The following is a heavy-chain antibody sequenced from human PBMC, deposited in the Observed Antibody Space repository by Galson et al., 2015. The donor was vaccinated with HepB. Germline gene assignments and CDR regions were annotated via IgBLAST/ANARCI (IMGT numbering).Heavy chain of an antibody. D-gene: IGHD3-3*01. CDR2: INPSGGST. V-gene: IGHV1-46*01. CDR1: GYTFTSYY. CDR3: ARPSSDFWSGRRIPYYYGMDV. J-gene: IGHJ6*02. Sequence: SVKVSCKASGYTFTSYYMHWVRQAPGQGLEWMGIINPSGGSTSYAQKFQGRVTMTRDTSTSTVYMELSSLRSEDTAVYYCARPSSDFWSGRRIPYYYGMDVWGQGTTVTVSS.